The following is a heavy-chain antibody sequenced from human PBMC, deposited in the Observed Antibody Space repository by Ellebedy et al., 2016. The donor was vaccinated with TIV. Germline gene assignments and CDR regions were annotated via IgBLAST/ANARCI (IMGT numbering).Heavy chain of an antibody. V-gene: IGHV3-74*01. J-gene: IGHJ4*02. Sequence: GESLKISXAASGFTFSSYWMHWVRQAPGKGLVWVSRINSDGSSTSYADSVKGRFTISRDNAKNTLYLQMNSLRAEDTAVYYCARYDYDSYFDYWGQGTLVTVSS. CDR1: GFTFSSYW. D-gene: IGHD3-22*01. CDR3: ARYDYDSYFDY. CDR2: INSDGSST.